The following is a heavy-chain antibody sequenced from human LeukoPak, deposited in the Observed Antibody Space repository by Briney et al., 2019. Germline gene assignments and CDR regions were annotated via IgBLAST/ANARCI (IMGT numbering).Heavy chain of an antibody. CDR1: GFTFSSYG. CDR2: IRYDGSHK. CDR3: ARDSREGCSSTSCYYYYYMDV. Sequence: HSGGSLRLSCAASGFTFSSYGMHWVRQAPGKGLEWVAFIRYDGSHKYYADSVKGRFTISRDNAKNSLYLQMNSLRAEDTAVYYCARDSREGCSSTSCYYYYYMDVWGKGTTVTISS. V-gene: IGHV3-30*02. D-gene: IGHD2-2*01. J-gene: IGHJ6*03.